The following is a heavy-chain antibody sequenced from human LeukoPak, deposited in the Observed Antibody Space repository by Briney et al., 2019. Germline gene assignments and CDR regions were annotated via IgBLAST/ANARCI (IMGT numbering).Heavy chain of an antibody. Sequence: SQTLSLTCAISGDSVSRNYAGWNWIRQSPSRDLEWLGRAYYTSKWYNDYAVSVKGRITIDPDTSKNQFSLHLSSVTPEDTAVYYCARQASWGFGWYFDLWGRGTLVTVSS. D-gene: IGHD1-26*01. J-gene: IGHJ2*01. CDR3: ARQASWGFGWYFDL. CDR1: GDSVSRNYAG. V-gene: IGHV6-1*01. CDR2: AYYTSKWYN.